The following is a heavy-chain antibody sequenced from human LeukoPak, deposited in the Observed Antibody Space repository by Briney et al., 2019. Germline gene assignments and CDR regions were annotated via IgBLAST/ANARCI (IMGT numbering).Heavy chain of an antibody. Sequence: GGSLRLSCAASGFTFSSYGMHWVRQAPGRGLEGVAFIQYDGSNKYYADSVKGRFTISRDNSKNTLYLQMNSLRAEDTAVYYCARSSIAARGAFDIWGQGTMVTVSS. CDR3: ARSSIAARGAFDI. CDR2: IQYDGSNK. J-gene: IGHJ3*02. D-gene: IGHD6-6*01. V-gene: IGHV3-30*02. CDR1: GFTFSSYG.